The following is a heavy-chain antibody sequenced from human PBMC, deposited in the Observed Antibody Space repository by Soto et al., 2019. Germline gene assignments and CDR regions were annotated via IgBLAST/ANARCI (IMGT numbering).Heavy chain of an antibody. CDR2: SSNSGSFT. J-gene: IGHJ4*02. Sequence: GGSLRLSCAASGFTFSDHYMSWIRQAPGKGLEWIGYSSNSGSFTRYADSVKGRFSISRDNAKNSLYLQMNSLRGDDTAIYYCVRSGDNYNILDYWGQGTQVTVSS. D-gene: IGHD3-9*01. CDR3: VRSGDNYNILDY. V-gene: IGHV3-11*06. CDR1: GFTFSDHY.